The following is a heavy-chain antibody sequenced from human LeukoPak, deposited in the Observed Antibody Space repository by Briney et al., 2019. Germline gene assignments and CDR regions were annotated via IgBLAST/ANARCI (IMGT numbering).Heavy chain of an antibody. J-gene: IGHJ6*02. Sequence: QPGGSLRLSCEASGLIFDNHAMYLVRQPPGKGLEWVSRINWRGDIKGYADSVKGRFTISRENAKNSLFLQMNSLKFEDTAVYYCAKDIVSGFGELAGWTYYYGMDVWGQGTTVTVSS. CDR1: GLIFDNHA. D-gene: IGHD3-10*01. V-gene: IGHV3-9*01. CDR2: INWRGDIK. CDR3: AKDIVSGFGELAGWTYYYGMDV.